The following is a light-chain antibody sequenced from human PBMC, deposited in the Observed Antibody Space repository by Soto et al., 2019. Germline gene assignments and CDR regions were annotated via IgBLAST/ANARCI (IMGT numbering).Light chain of an antibody. Sequence: QSALTQPASVSGSPGQSITISCAGTSSGFGSYNRVSWYQQHPGKAPILIIYEGSNRHSGISNRYSGSKSGNTASLTISGLQAEDEADYYCFSYAGGVTSVFGAGTKLTVL. J-gene: IGLJ1*01. CDR2: EGS. CDR1: SSGFGSYNR. V-gene: IGLV2-23*01. CDR3: FSYAGGVTSV.